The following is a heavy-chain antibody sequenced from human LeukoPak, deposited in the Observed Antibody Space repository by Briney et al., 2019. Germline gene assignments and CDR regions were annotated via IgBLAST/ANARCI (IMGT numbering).Heavy chain of an antibody. V-gene: IGHV3-72*01. CDR3: TRGYSGGNWYAFDL. J-gene: IGHJ3*01. CDR1: GFTFSDHY. Sequence: GGSLRLSCATSGFTFSDHYMDWVRQAPGKGLEWVGRSGSKPNSYTTEYAASVRGRFTISRDESKNSLDLQMNSLKTEDTAVYYCTRGYSGGNWYAFDLWGQGTMVAVSS. D-gene: IGHD6-13*01. CDR2: SGSKPNSYTT.